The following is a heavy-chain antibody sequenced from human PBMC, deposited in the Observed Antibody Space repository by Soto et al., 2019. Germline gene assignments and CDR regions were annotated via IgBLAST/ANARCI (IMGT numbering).Heavy chain of an antibody. J-gene: IGHJ4*02. CDR2: INAGNGNT. CDR3: ARDFRDIVVLPAATDY. Sequence: ASVKVSCKASGYSFTSYAMHWVRQAPGQRLEWMGWINAGNGNTKYSQKFQGRVTITRDTSASTAYMELSSLRSEDTAVYYCARDFRDIVVLPAATDYWGQGTLVTVSS. V-gene: IGHV1-3*01. D-gene: IGHD2-2*01. CDR1: GYSFTSYA.